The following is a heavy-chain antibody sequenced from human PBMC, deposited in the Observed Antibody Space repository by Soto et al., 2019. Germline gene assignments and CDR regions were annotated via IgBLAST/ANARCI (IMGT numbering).Heavy chain of an antibody. CDR1: VGSVSVDSYY. J-gene: IGHJ4*02. Sequence: ASETLSLTCPVSVGSVSVDSYYWAWIREPPGKGLEWIATIHYRGSTYSATSLKSRVTISMDTSKNQFSLMLASVTATDTAFYYCARLATTVSTPNYWGQGTLVTVSS. CDR3: ARLATTVSTPNY. D-gene: IGHD4-17*01. CDR2: IHYRGST. V-gene: IGHV4-39*01.